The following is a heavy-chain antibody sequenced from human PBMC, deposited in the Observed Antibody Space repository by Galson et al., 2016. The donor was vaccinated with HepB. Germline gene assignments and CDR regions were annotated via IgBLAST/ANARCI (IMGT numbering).Heavy chain of an antibody. Sequence: SLRLSCAASGLAFSYYGMTWVRQAPGKGLEWVSTIGGGRNRDTHYAESVKGRFTISRDNSKNTLYLQMNSLIDDDTAIYFCAIDPSQWDNVFVDDWGRGTLVTVSS. V-gene: IGHV3-23*01. CDR2: IGGGRNRDT. CDR3: AIDPSQWDNVFVDD. CDR1: GLAFSYYG. J-gene: IGHJ4*02. D-gene: IGHD1-26*01.